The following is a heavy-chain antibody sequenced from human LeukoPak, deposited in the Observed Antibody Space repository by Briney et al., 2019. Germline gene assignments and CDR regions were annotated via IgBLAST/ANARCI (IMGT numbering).Heavy chain of an antibody. CDR2: IDPSDSYT. Sequence: GEPLKISCKGSGYSFTSYWISWVRQMPGKGLEWMGRIDPSDSYTNYSPSFQGHVTISADKSISTAYLQWSSLKASDTAMYYCARPDCSSTSCPLYYYYYGMDVWGQGTTVTVSS. CDR1: GYSFTSYW. CDR3: ARPDCSSTSCPLYYYYYGMDV. J-gene: IGHJ6*02. D-gene: IGHD2-2*01. V-gene: IGHV5-10-1*01.